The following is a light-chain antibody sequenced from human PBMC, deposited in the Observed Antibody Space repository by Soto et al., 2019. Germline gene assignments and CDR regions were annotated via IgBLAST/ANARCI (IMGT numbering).Light chain of an antibody. CDR2: GAS. CDR1: RTVSSN. V-gene: IGKV3-15*01. Sequence: EIVLTQSPGTLSLSPGQRATISCRASRTVSSNLAWYQQKPGQAPRLLIYGASTRATGIPARFSGSGSGTEFTLTISSLQSEDFAVYYCQQYNNWPPGKTFGQGTKVDIK. CDR3: QQYNNWPPGKT. J-gene: IGKJ1*01.